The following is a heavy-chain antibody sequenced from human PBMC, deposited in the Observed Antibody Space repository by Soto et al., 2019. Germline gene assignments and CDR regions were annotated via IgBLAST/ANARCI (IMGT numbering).Heavy chain of an antibody. V-gene: IGHV2-5*02. J-gene: IGHJ4*02. D-gene: IGHD6-19*01. CDR1: GFSLSTSGVG. Sequence: QITLKESGPTLVKPTQTLTLTCTFSGFSLSTSGVGVGWIRQPPGKALEWLALIYWDDDKRYSPSLKSRLTITKDTSKNQVVLTMTNMDPVDTDTYYWAHSLSGWYWDYFDYWGQGTLVTVSS. CDR2: IYWDDDK. CDR3: AHSLSGWYWDYFDY.